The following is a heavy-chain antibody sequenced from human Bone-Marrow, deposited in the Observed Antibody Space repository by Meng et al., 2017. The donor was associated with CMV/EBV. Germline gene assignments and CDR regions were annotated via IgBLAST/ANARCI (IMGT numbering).Heavy chain of an antibody. CDR3: ASSTRPFYDMDV. CDR2: ISAYNGNT. Sequence: ASVKVSCKASGYTFTSYGISWVRQAPGQGLEWMGWISAYNGNTNYAQKLQGRVTMTTDTSTSTAYMELRSLRSDDTAVYYCASSTRPFYDMDVWGQGTTVTVSS. V-gene: IGHV1-18*01. J-gene: IGHJ6*02. CDR1: GYTFTSYG.